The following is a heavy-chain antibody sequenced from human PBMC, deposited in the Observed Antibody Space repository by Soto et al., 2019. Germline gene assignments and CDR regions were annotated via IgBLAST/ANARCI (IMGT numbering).Heavy chain of an antibody. CDR1: GGSFSGYY. J-gene: IGHJ6*02. D-gene: IGHD2-21*01. CDR3: ARFLVDSYYYYYGMDV. V-gene: IGHV4-34*01. Sequence: ETLSLTCAVYGGSFSGYYWSWIRQPPGKGLEWIGEINHSGSTNYNPSLKSRVTISVDTSKNQFSLKLSSVTAADTAVYYCARFLVDSYYYYYGMDVWGQGTTVTVSS. CDR2: INHSGST.